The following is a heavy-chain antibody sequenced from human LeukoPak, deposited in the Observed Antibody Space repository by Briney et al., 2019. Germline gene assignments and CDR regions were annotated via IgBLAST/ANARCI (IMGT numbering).Heavy chain of an antibody. V-gene: IGHV3-30*18. CDR1: GFTFSDYY. J-gene: IGHJ4*02. CDR3: AKDSPYSSSWYYFDY. Sequence: PGGSLRLSCAASGFTFSDYYMSWIRQAPGKGLEWVAVISYDGSNKYYADSVKGRFTISRDNSKNTLYLQMNSLRAEDTAVYYCAKDSPYSSSWYYFDYWGQGTLVTVSS. D-gene: IGHD6-13*01. CDR2: ISYDGSNK.